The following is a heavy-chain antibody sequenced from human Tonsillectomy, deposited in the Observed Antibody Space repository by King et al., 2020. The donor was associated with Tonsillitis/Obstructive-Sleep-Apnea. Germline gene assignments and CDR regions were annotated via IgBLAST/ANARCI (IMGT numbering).Heavy chain of an antibody. CDR1: GFTFSSYA. CDR2: ISGSCDIT. V-gene: IGHV3-23*04. Sequence: VQLVESGGGLVQPGGSLSLSCAASGFTFSSYAMSWVRQAPGKGLEWVSSISGSCDITYYADSVRGRLTISRDNSKNTLYLQMNSLRAEYTAVYYCAKVRSEVVVAATNYWGQGTLVTVSS. J-gene: IGHJ4*02. CDR3: AKVRSEVVVAATNY. D-gene: IGHD2-15*01.